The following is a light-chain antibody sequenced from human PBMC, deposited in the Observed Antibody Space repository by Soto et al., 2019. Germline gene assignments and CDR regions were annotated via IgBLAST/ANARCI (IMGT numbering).Light chain of an antibody. CDR1: QSLLHSNGHNF. CDR2: MGS. Sequence: DIVVTQSPLSLVVTPGEPASISCRSSQSLLHSNGHNFLDWYVQKAGQSPQLLIYMGSNRASGVPDRFSGSGSGTDFTLEISRVEAEDAGVYYCMQALQTWTFGQGTKVDIK. CDR3: MQALQTWT. V-gene: IGKV2-28*01. J-gene: IGKJ1*01.